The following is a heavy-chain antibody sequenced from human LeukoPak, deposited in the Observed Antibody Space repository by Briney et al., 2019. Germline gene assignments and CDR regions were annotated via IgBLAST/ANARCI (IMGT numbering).Heavy chain of an antibody. CDR3: ARDGGYDSGAFDF. CDR2: SHGSGST. D-gene: IGHD3-22*01. J-gene: IGHJ4*02. V-gene: IGHV4-4*07. Sequence: PSETLSLTCNVSGVSINIYYWSWLRQTPGKGLEWIGRSHGSGSTNYNPSLKNRVTISIDKSKNHLSLSLRSVTAADTALYFCARDGGYDSGAFDFWGQGTLVTVSS. CDR1: GVSINIYY.